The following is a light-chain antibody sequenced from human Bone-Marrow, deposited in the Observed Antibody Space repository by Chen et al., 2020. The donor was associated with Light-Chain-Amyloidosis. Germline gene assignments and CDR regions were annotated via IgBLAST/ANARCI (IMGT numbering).Light chain of an antibody. V-gene: IGLV3-25*03. CDR2: RDT. CDR3: QSADSSGTYEVI. J-gene: IGLJ2*01. CDR1: DLPTKY. Sequence: SYELTQPPSVSVSPGQTARITCSGDDLPTKYAYWYQQKPGQAPVLVIHRDTERPSGISERFSGSISGTTATLTNSGVQAEDEADYHCQSADSSGTYEVIFGGGTKLTVL.